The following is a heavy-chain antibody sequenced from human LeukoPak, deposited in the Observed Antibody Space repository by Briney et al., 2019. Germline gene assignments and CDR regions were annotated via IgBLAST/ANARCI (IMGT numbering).Heavy chain of an antibody. CDR1: GFSFSSHW. J-gene: IGHJ4*02. V-gene: IGHV3-74*01. Sequence: QSGGSLRLSCGASGFSFSSHWMHWVRQAPGKGLVWVSRINGDGSSISYADSVKGRFTISRDNAKNTLYLQMNSLGAEDTAVYYCARVHLGDYDSSGYYSWGFFKVRYFDYWGQGTLVTVSS. CDR3: ARVHLGDYDSSGYYSWGFFKVRYFDY. D-gene: IGHD3-22*01. CDR2: INGDGSSI.